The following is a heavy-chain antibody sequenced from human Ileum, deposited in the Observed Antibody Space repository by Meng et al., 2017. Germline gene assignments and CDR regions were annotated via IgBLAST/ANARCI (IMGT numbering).Heavy chain of an antibody. Sequence: QVQLQVSGPGLVKPSQTLSLTFRVSNGSPTNVTNYWNWIRQAPGQALEHIGYLYYDGSSYATPSLKSRVTMSIDTSTNQFSLRLDSVTAADTAVYYCAREFYVDTAMVIDSWGPGALVTVSS. J-gene: IGHJ4*02. V-gene: IGHV4-30-4*01. CDR2: LYYDGSS. CDR3: AREFYVDTAMVIDS. D-gene: IGHD5-18*01. CDR1: NGSPTNVTNY.